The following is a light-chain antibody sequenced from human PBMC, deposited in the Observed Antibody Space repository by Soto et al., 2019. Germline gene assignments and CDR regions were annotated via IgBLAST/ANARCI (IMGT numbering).Light chain of an antibody. J-gene: IGKJ1*01. CDR2: KAS. Sequence: DIQMTQSPSTLSASVGDRVTITCRASQSVDNWLAWYRQRPGKAPKPLIYKASRLESGVQLVFSCSGAGQAFTPSISSLQPDDFPTDSCQQYNSYPQTFGQGTQVDIK. CDR1: QSVDNW. CDR3: QQYNSYPQT. V-gene: IGKV1-5*03.